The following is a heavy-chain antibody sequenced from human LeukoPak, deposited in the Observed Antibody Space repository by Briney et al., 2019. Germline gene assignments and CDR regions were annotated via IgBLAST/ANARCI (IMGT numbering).Heavy chain of an antibody. CDR2: IKSDGSVT. CDR3: ARDHDAVGTTIDH. J-gene: IGHJ4*02. D-gene: IGHD1-14*01. V-gene: IGHV3-74*01. CDR1: GFTFSSYW. Sequence: GGSLRLSCAASGFTFSSYWMHWVRQAPGEGPVWVSRIKSDGSVTWYADSVKGRFTISRDNAKNMLYLQMNSLRGEDTAVYFCARDHDAVGTTIDHWGQGTLVTVSS.